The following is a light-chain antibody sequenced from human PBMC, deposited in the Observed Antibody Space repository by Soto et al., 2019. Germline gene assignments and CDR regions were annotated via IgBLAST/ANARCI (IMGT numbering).Light chain of an antibody. V-gene: IGLV1-44*01. J-gene: IGLJ3*02. Sequence: QSVLTQPPSASGTPGQRVTISCSGSTSNIGSNAVNWYQQFPGAAPKLLIYDDNQRPSGVPDRFSGSKSGTSASLAISGLQFEDEADYYCAAWDDNLSAHWVFGGGTKLTVL. CDR3: AAWDDNLSAHWV. CDR2: DDN. CDR1: TSNIGSNA.